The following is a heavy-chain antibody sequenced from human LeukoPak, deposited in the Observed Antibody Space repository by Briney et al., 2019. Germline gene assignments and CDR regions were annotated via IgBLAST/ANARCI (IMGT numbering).Heavy chain of an antibody. D-gene: IGHD6-19*01. Sequence: SETLSLTCTVSGGSISSGGYYWSWIRQPPGKGLEWIGYIYYSGSTNYNPSLKSRVTISVDTSKNQFSLKLSSVTAADTAVYYCARGWYGWYFDLWGRGTLVTVSS. CDR3: ARGWYGWYFDL. J-gene: IGHJ2*01. CDR1: GGSISSGGYY. V-gene: IGHV4-61*08. CDR2: IYYSGST.